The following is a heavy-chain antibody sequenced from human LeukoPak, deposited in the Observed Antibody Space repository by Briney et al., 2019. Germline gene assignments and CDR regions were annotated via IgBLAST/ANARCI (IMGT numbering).Heavy chain of an antibody. V-gene: IGHV3-53*01. CDR3: VRSGASGGVYDY. J-gene: IGHJ4*02. CDR2: IYSGGST. CDR1: GFTVSSNY. Sequence: GGSLRLSCAASGFTVSSNYMSWVRQAPGKGLEWVSVIYSGGSTYYADSVKGRFTISRDNAKNTLYLQMNSLRAEDTAVYYCVRSGASGGVYDYWGQGTLVTVSS. D-gene: IGHD3-16*01.